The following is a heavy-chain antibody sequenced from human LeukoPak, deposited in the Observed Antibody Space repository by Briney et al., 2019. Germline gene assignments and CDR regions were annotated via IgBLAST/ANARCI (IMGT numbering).Heavy chain of an antibody. D-gene: IGHD3-22*01. CDR2: ISSSGSTI. CDR1: GFTFIDYY. Sequence: PGGSLRLSCAASGFTFIDYYMSWFRQAPGKGLEWVSYISSSGSTIYYADSVKGRFNISRDNAKNSLSLQMNSLRAEDTAVYFCAQVQPRYYDSSGYPPDYWGQGTLVTVSS. J-gene: IGHJ4*02. V-gene: IGHV3-11*01. CDR3: AQVQPRYYDSSGYPPDY.